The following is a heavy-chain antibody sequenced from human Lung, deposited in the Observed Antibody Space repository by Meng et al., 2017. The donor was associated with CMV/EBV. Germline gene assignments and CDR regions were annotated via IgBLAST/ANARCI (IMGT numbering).Heavy chain of an antibody. J-gene: IGHJ4*02. CDR3: AKDRIAARRGYFDY. CDR2: IRYDGSNK. D-gene: IGHD6-6*01. Sequence: GESLRLXCAASGFTFSSYGMHWVRQAPGKGLEWVAFIRYDGSNKYYADSVKGRFTISRDNSKNTLYLQMNSLRAEDTAVYYCAKDRIAARRGYFDYWGQGTXVNVAS. V-gene: IGHV3-30*02. CDR1: GFTFSSYG.